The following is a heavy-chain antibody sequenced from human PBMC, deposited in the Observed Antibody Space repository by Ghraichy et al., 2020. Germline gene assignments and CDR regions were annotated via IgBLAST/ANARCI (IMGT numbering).Heavy chain of an antibody. V-gene: IGHV4-34*01. Sequence: GAVYGGSFSGYYWSWIRQPPGKGLEWIGEINHSGSTNYNPSLKSRVTISVDTSKNQFSLKLSSVTAADTAVHYCARRHRRDYDILTGARFDPWGQGTLVTVSS. CDR3: ARRHRRDYDILTGARFDP. J-gene: IGHJ5*02. D-gene: IGHD3-9*01. CDR1: GGSFSGYY. CDR2: INHSGST.